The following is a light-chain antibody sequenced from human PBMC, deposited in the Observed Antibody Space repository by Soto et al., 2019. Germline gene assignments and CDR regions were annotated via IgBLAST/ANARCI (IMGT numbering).Light chain of an antibody. J-gene: IGKJ3*01. Sequence: DIVMTQSPLSLPVTPGEPASISCRSSQSLLHSNGYNYLDWYLQKPGQSPQLLIYLASIRASGVPDRFRGSGSGTDFTLKISRVEAEDVGVYYCMQALQAQFTFGPGTRVDIK. CDR3: MQALQAQFT. CDR1: QSLLHSNGYNY. CDR2: LAS. V-gene: IGKV2-28*01.